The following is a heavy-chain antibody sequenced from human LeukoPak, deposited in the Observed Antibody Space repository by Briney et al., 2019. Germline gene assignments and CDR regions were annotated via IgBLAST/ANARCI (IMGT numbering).Heavy chain of an antibody. D-gene: IGHD6-6*01. J-gene: IGHJ6*02. V-gene: IGHV3-7*01. Sequence: GGPLSLSFAAPGFPFSSYWMSWVRQAPGKGLGWVANIKQDGSERYYVDSVKGGFTISRDNAKSSLYLQMNSLRAEDTAVYYCARKAAPAMDVWGQGTTVTVSS. CDR2: IKQDGSER. CDR1: GFPFSSYW. CDR3: ARKAAPAMDV.